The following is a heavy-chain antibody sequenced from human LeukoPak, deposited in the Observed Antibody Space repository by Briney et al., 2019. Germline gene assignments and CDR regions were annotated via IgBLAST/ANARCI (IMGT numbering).Heavy chain of an antibody. Sequence: GGSLRLSCAASGFTFSSYAMSWVRQAPGKGLVWVSRINSDGSSTSYADSVKGRFTISRDNAKNTLYLQMNSLRAEDTAVYYCARVLAGEAYFDYWGQGTLVTVSS. V-gene: IGHV3-74*01. J-gene: IGHJ4*02. D-gene: IGHD6-19*01. CDR1: GFTFSSYA. CDR3: ARVLAGEAYFDY. CDR2: INSDGSST.